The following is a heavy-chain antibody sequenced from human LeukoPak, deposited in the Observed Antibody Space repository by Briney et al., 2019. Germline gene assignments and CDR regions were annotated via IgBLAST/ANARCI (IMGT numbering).Heavy chain of an antibody. CDR3: AKDDGSYYSPFYYMDV. D-gene: IGHD3-10*01. V-gene: IGHV3-20*04. J-gene: IGHJ6*03. CDR1: GFTFDDYA. CDR2: INWNGGGT. Sequence: RPGGSLRLSCAASGFTFDDYAMNWVRQVPGKGLEWVSAINWNGGGTGYADSVKGRFTISRDNAKNSLYLQMNSLRVDDTAVYYCAKDDGSYYSPFYYMDVWGKGTTVTISS.